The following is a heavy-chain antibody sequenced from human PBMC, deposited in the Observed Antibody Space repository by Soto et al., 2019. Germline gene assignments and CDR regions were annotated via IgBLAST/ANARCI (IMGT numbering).Heavy chain of an antibody. D-gene: IGHD6-25*01. CDR2: IIPIFGTA. CDR1: GGTFSSYA. J-gene: IGHJ4*02. V-gene: IGHV1-69*13. CDR3: ARAQPPIYSTGPYYFDY. Sequence: SVKVSCKASGGTFSSYAISWVRQAPGQGLEWVGGIIPIFGTANYAQKFQGRVTITADESTSTAYMELSSLRSEDTAVYYCARAQPPIYSTGPYYFDYWGQGTLVTVSS.